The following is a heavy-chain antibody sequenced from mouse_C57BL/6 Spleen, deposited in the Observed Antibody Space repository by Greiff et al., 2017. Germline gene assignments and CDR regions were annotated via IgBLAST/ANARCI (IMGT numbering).Heavy chain of an antibody. V-gene: IGHV1-76*01. CDR3: ARVSLYGAMDY. J-gene: IGHJ4*01. CDR2: IYPGSGNT. D-gene: IGHD1-1*01. CDR1: GYTFTDYY. Sequence: QVQLQQSGAELVRPGASVKLSCKASGYTFTDYYINWVKQRPGQGLEWIARIYPGSGNTYYNEKFKGKATLTAEKSSSTAYMQLSSLTSEDSAVYFCARVSLYGAMDYWGQGTSVTVSS.